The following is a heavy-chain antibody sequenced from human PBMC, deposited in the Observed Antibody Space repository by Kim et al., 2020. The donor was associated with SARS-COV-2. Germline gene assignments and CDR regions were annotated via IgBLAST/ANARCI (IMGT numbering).Heavy chain of an antibody. D-gene: IGHD3-10*01. CDR3: ASTVPAAILVLWFGDGYYYGMDV. CDR1: GGTFSSYA. CDR2: IIPIFGTA. J-gene: IGHJ6*02. V-gene: IGHV1-69*13. Sequence: SVKVSCKASGGTFSSYAISWVRQAPGQGLEWMGGIIPIFGTANYAQKFQGRVTITADESTITAYMELSSLRSEDTAVYYCASTVPAAILVLWFGDGYYYGMDVWGQGTTVTVSS.